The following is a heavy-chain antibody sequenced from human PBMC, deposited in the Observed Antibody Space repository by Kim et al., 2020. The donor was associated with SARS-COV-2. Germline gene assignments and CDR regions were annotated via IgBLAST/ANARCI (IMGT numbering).Heavy chain of an antibody. CDR1: GFDFNNYA. J-gene: IGHJ2*01. CDR2: VSGSGGST. Sequence: GGSLRLSCAAAGFDFNNYAMNWVRQAPGKGLEWVSIVSGSGGSTMYAESVKGRFTISRDNSKKTVYLQMRGLRDEDTAVYYCAKSHVGQPDFSSSWY. CDR3: AKSHVGQPDFSSSWY. D-gene: IGHD6-19*01. V-gene: IGHV3-23*01.